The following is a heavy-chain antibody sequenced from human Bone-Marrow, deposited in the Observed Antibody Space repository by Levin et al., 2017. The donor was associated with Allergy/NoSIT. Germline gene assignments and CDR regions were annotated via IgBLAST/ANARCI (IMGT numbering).Heavy chain of an antibody. CDR1: GDTFSSYD. D-gene: IGHD6-6*01. Sequence: ASVKVSCKASGDTFSSYDINWVRQASGQGLEWMGWMNPKSGNTVYAQKFQGRVTMTRNTSLSTAYMDLSSLRSDDTAVYYCATGQGHLVGPPWGQGTLVTVSS. CDR3: ATGQGHLVGPP. V-gene: IGHV1-8*01. J-gene: IGHJ5*02. CDR2: MNPKSGNT.